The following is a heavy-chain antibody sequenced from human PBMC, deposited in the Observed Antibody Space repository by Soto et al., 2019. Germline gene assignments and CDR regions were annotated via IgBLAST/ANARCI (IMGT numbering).Heavy chain of an antibody. CDR1: GFTFSSYS. J-gene: IGHJ4*02. CDR2: ISSSSSYI. CDR3: AKVGSEQQLVQFAY. V-gene: IGHV3-21*04. D-gene: IGHD6-13*01. Sequence: GSLRLSCAASGFTFSSYSMNWVRQAPGKGLEWVSSISSSSSYIYYADSVKGRFTISRDNAKNSLYLQMNSLRAEDTAVYYCAKVGSEQQLVQFAYWGQGTLVTVSS.